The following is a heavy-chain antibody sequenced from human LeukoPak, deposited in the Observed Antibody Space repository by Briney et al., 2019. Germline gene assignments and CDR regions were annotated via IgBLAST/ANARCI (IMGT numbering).Heavy chain of an antibody. Sequence: GASVKVSCKASGGTFSSYAISWVRQAPGQGLEWMGGIIPIFGTANYAQKLQGRVTMTTDTSTSTAYMELRSLRSDDTAVYYCARGTPYDSSGLPFDYWGQGTLVTVSS. D-gene: IGHD3-22*01. CDR1: GGTFSSYA. CDR2: IIPIFGTA. CDR3: ARGTPYDSSGLPFDY. J-gene: IGHJ4*02. V-gene: IGHV1-69*05.